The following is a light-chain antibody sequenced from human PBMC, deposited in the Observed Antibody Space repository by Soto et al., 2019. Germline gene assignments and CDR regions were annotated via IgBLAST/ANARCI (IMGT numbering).Light chain of an antibody. CDR2: AAS. CDR1: QGISSY. Sequence: AIRMTQSPSSLSASTGDRVTITCRACQGISSYLAWYQQKPGKAPKLLIYAASTLQSGVPSRFSGSGSGTDFTLTISCLQSEDFATYYCHQYYSYTWTFGQGNKVEIK. V-gene: IGKV1-8*01. J-gene: IGKJ1*01. CDR3: HQYYSYTWT.